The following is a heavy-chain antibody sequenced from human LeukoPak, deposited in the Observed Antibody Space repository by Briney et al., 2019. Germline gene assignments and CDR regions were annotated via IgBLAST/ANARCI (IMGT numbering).Heavy chain of an antibody. D-gene: IGHD3-22*01. CDR3: AKAPSGDSSGYYTDAFDI. Sequence: KAGGSLRLSCAASGFTFSSYSMNWVRQAPGKGLEWVSSISSSSSYIYYADSVKGRFTISRDNAKNSLYLQMNSLRAEDTAFYYCAKAPSGDSSGYYTDAFDIWGQGTMVTVSS. J-gene: IGHJ3*02. CDR1: GFTFSSYS. CDR2: ISSSSSYI. V-gene: IGHV3-21*04.